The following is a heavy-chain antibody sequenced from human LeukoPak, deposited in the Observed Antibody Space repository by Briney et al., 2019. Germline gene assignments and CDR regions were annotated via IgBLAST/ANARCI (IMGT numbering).Heavy chain of an antibody. D-gene: IGHD6-13*01. CDR2: ITSSGNTM. Sequence: PGGSLRLSCAASVFTSSSYEMYSPRQAPGKGLEWVSFITSSGNTMYYADSVKGRFTISRDNAKNSLYLQMNSLRADDTAVYYCARLRSKYWFDPWGQGTLVTVSS. J-gene: IGHJ5*02. V-gene: IGHV3-48*03. CDR1: VFTSSSYE. CDR3: ARLRSKYWFDP.